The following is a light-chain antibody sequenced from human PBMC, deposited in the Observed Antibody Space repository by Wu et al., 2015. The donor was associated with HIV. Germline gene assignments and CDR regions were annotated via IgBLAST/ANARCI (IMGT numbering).Light chain of an antibody. CDR3: QQYNNYSQT. CDR1: QSISSW. CDR2: KAS. J-gene: IGKJ1*01. Sequence: DIQMTQSPSTLSASVGDRVTITCRASQSISSWLAWYQQKPGKAPKLLIYKASTLESGVPSRFSGRGSGTEFTLTISSLQADDFATYYCQQYNNYSQTFGQRDQRWKS. V-gene: IGKV1-5*03.